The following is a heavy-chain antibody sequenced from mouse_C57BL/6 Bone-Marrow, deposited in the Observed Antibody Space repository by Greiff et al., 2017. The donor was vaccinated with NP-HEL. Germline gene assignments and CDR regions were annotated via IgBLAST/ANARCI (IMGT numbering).Heavy chain of an antibody. CDR2: IHPNSGST. CDR1: GYTFTSYW. J-gene: IGHJ2*01. Sequence: QVQLQQPGAELVKPGASVKLSCKASGYTFTSYWMHWVKQRPGQGLEWIGMIHPNSGSTNYNEKFKSKATLTVDKSSSPAYMQLSSLTSEDSAVYSGAKIGLRRDFDYWGQGTTLTVSS. V-gene: IGHV1-64*01. D-gene: IGHD2-4*01. CDR3: AKIGLRRDFDY.